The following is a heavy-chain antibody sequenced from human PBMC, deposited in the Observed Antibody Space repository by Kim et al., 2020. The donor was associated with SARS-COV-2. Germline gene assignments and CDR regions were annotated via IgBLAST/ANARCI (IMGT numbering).Heavy chain of an antibody. CDR1: GFSFREYG. J-gene: IGHJ4*02. D-gene: IGHD2-21*01. CDR2: IWHDGTNQ. V-gene: IGHV3-33*01. Sequence: GGSLRLSCAASGFSFREYGMHWVRQAPGKGLEWVAVIWHDGTNQPYGESVKGRFIISRDNSDNTMYLQMNSLTADDTGIYYCAREIDPAGGGDDSLAYWGQGTLVTVSS. CDR3: AREIDPAGGGDDSLAY.